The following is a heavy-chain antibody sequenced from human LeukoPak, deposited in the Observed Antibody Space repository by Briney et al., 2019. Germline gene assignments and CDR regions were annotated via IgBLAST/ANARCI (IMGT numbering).Heavy chain of an antibody. Sequence: GGSLRLSCAASGFTFSAYSMNWVRQAPGKGLEWVSSISSSSYIYYADSVKGRFTISRDNAKNSLYLQMNSLRAEDTAVYYCARVLSTFYYDSSGYYYWDYWGQGTPVTVSS. CDR2: ISSSSYI. J-gene: IGHJ4*02. V-gene: IGHV3-21*01. CDR3: ARVLSTFYYDSSGYYYWDY. D-gene: IGHD3-22*01. CDR1: GFTFSAYS.